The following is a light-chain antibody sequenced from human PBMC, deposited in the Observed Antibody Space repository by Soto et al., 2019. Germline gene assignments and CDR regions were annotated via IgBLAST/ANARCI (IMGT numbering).Light chain of an antibody. Sequence: QSVLTQPPSASGTPGQRVTISCSGSSSNIGSNTVNWHQQLPGTAPKLLIYSNNQRPSGVPDRFSGSKSGTSASLAISGLQSSEEADYYCAAWDDSLNGYVLGTGTKLTVL. V-gene: IGLV1-44*01. CDR2: SNN. CDR3: AAWDDSLNGYV. CDR1: SSNIGSNT. J-gene: IGLJ1*01.